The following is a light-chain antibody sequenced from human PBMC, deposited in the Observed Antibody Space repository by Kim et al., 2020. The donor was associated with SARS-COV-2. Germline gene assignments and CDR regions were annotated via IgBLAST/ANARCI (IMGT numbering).Light chain of an antibody. CDR1: QSVLYSSNNKNY. CDR2: WAS. CDR3: QHYYSAPYT. Sequence: RTTINCKSSQSVLYSSNNKNYLAWYQQKPRQPPNLLIDWASTRESGVPDRFSGSGSGTDFTLTISSLQAEDVAVYYCQHYYSAPYTFGQGTKLEI. V-gene: IGKV4-1*01. J-gene: IGKJ2*01.